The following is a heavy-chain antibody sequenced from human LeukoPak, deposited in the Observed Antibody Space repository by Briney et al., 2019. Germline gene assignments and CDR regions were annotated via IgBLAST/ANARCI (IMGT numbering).Heavy chain of an antibody. V-gene: IGHV1-2*02. CDR3: ARARIAAAGCFDY. D-gene: IGHD6-13*01. J-gene: IGHJ4*02. Sequence: ASVKVSCKASGYTFTGYYMHWVRQAPGQGLEWMGWINPNSGGTNYAQKFQGRVTMTRDTSISTAYMELSSLRSDDTAVYYCARARIAAAGCFDYWGQVTLVTVSS. CDR1: GYTFTGYY. CDR2: INPNSGGT.